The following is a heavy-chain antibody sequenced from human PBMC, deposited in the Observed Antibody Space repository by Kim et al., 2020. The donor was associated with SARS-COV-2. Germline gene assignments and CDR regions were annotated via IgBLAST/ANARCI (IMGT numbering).Heavy chain of an antibody. CDR1: GFRFSTSY. J-gene: IGHJ4*02. CDR3: ARDFLYKAFDY. Sequence: GGSLRLSCAASGFRFSTSYMAWVRQAPRKGPEWEAEMKGDGSEVAYADPVKGRFSISRDNAKTSLYLQMDGLRVEDTAIYYCARDFLYKAFDYWGQGTLVTVSS. V-gene: IGHV3-7*01. D-gene: IGHD1-20*01. CDR2: MKGDGSEV.